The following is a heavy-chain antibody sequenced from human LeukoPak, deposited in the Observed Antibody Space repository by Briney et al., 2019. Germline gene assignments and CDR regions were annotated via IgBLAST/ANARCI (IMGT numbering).Heavy chain of an antibody. V-gene: IGHV4-4*07. CDR1: GASISRYY. J-gene: IGHJ6*02. CDR2: IYTSGST. Sequence: PSETLSLTCTVSGASISRYYWTWVRQPAGKGLEWIGRIYTSGSTNSNPSLKSRVTISVDTSKNQFSLSLRSVTAADTAVYYCARHRDYQLRSGYHYPMDVWGQGTTVTVSS. CDR3: ARHRDYQLRSGYHYPMDV. D-gene: IGHD2-2*01.